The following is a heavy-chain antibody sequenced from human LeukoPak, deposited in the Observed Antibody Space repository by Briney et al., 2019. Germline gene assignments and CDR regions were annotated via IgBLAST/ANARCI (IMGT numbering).Heavy chain of an antibody. CDR1: GFTFSSYG. CDR3: AKDRTPTYYYDSSGS. D-gene: IGHD3-22*01. V-gene: IGHV3-30*02. CDR2: IRYDGSNK. Sequence: GGSLRLSCAASGFTFSSYGMHWVRQAPGKGLEWVAFIRYDGSNKYYADFVKGRFTTSRDNSKNTLYLQMNSLRAEDTAVYYCAKDRTPTYYYDSSGSWGQGTLVTVSS. J-gene: IGHJ4*02.